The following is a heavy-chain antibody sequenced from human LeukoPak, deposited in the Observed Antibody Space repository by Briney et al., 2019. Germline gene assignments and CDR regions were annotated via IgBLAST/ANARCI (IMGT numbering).Heavy chain of an antibody. D-gene: IGHD3-9*01. CDR1: GFTFSSYG. J-gene: IGHJ4*02. CDR3: AKGIFDILTGYFDY. CDR2: ISYDGSNK. Sequence: PGRSLRLSGAASGFTFSSYGMHWVRQAPGKGLEWVAVISYDGSNKYYADSVKGRFTISRDNSKNTLYLQMNSLRAEDTAVYYCAKGIFDILTGYFDYWGQGTLVTVSS. V-gene: IGHV3-30*18.